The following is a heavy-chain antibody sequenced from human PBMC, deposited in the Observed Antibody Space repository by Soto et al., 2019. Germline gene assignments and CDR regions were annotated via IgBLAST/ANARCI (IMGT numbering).Heavy chain of an antibody. D-gene: IGHD6-6*01. V-gene: IGHV3-30*18. J-gene: IGHJ6*02. CDR3: AKDQGSSSVVLDYYYGMDV. CDR2: ISYDGSNK. CDR1: GFTFSSSG. Sequence: QVQLVESGGGVVQPGRSLRLSCAASGFTFSSSGMHWVRQAPGKGLEWVAVISYDGSNKYYADSVKGRFTISRDNSKNTLYLQMNSLRAEDTAVYYCAKDQGSSSVVLDYYYGMDVWGQGTTVTASS.